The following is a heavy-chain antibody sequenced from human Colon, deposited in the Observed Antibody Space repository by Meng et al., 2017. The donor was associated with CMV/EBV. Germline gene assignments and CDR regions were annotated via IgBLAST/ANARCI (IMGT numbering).Heavy chain of an antibody. J-gene: IGHJ6*02. CDR2: ISHLGVT. CDR1: GLNISTYA. CDR3: VRDQLYLYDGLDV. D-gene: IGHD3-16*01. V-gene: IGHV3-23*01. Sequence: CITSGLNISTYAMSWVRQAPGKGLEWVSGISHLGVTYADSVKGRFTISRDSSKDTVFLQMNSLRPEDTAVYYCVRDQLYLYDGLDVWGQGTMVTVSS.